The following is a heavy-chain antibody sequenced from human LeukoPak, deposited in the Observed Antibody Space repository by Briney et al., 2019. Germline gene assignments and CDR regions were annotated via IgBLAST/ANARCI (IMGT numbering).Heavy chain of an antibody. D-gene: IGHD3/OR15-3a*01. CDR2: MNPNSGNT. V-gene: IGHV1-8*01. CDR1: GYTFTSYS. J-gene: IGHJ4*02. Sequence: ASLKSACKSSGYTFTSYSMNWVRQAPGQALDWIGWMNPNSGNTGYAQKFQGRVSITRNTSISTAYMELSSLRSEDTAVYYCAVDVNDREFDYWGQGTLVTVSS. CDR3: AVDVNDREFDY.